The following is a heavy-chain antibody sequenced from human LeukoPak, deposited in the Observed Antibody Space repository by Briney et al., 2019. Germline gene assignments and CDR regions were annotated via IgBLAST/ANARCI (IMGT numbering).Heavy chain of an antibody. CDR2: ISSSSSTI. D-gene: IGHD2-2*01. Sequence: PGGSLRLSCAASGFTFSSYSMNWVRQAPGKGLEWVSYISSSSSTIYYADSVKGRFTISRDNAKNSLYLQMNSLRAEDTAVYYCARDLGGQVVPAAPGAFDIWGQGTMVTVSS. CDR1: GFTFSSYS. CDR3: ARDLGGQVVPAAPGAFDI. J-gene: IGHJ3*02. V-gene: IGHV3-48*01.